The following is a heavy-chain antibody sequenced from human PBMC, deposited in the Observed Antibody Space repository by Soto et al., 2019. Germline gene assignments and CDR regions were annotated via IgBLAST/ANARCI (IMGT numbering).Heavy chain of an antibody. V-gene: IGHV3-33*01. Sequence: QVQLVESGGGVVQPGRSLRLSCAASGFTFSSYGMHWVRQAPGKGLEWVAVIWDDGSNKYYADSVKGRFTISRDNSKNTLYLQMNSLRAEDTAVYYCARGAIAAAHDAFDIWGQGTMVTVSS. J-gene: IGHJ3*02. CDR2: IWDDGSNK. CDR3: ARGAIAAAHDAFDI. CDR1: GFTFSSYG. D-gene: IGHD6-13*01.